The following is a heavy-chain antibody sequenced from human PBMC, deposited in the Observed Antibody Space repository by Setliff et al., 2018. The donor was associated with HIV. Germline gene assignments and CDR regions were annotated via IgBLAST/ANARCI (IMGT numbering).Heavy chain of an antibody. J-gene: IGHJ6*02. CDR2: MNPNSGNT. CDR3: ARGHAVVVPVVYYYYYGMDV. Sequence: GASVKVSCKASGYTFTSYDINWVRQATGQGLEWMGWMNPNSGNTGYAQKFQGRVTITRNTSISTAYMELSSLRSEDTAVYYCARGHAVVVPVVYYYYYGMDVWGQGTTVTVSS. CDR1: GYTFTSYD. D-gene: IGHD2-2*01. V-gene: IGHV1-8*03.